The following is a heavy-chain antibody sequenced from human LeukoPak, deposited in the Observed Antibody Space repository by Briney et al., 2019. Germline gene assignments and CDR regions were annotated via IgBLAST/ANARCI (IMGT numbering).Heavy chain of an antibody. J-gene: IGHJ3*02. CDR3: AREVHCSSTSCYWVGYDAFDI. CDR1: GYTFTSYG. Sequence: ASVKVSCKASGYTFTSYGISWVRQAPGQGLEWMGWISAYNGNTNYAQKLQGRVTMTTDTSTSTAYMELRSLRSDDTAVYYCAREVHCSSTSCYWVGYDAFDIWGQGTMVTVSS. CDR2: ISAYNGNT. D-gene: IGHD2-2*01. V-gene: IGHV1-18*01.